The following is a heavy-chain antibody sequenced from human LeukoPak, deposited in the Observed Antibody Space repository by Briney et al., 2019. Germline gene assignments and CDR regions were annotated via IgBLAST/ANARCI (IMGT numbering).Heavy chain of an antibody. V-gene: IGHV4-61*02. CDR3: ARDPGSGWSRHDAFDI. CDR1: GGSISSGSYY. CDR2: IYTSGST. J-gene: IGHJ3*02. Sequence: SQTLSLTCTVSGGSISSGSYYWSWIRQPAGKGLEWIGRIYTSGSTNYNPSLKSRVTISVDTSKNQFSLKLSSVTAADTAVYYCARDPGSGWSRHDAFDIWAQGTMVTVSS. D-gene: IGHD6-19*01.